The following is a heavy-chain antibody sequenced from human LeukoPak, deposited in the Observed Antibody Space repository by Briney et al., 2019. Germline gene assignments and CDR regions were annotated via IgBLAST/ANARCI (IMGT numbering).Heavy chain of an antibody. CDR2: INHSGST. D-gene: IGHD6-13*01. CDR3: ASTLAAAKDY. CDR1: GFTFSSYA. J-gene: IGHJ4*02. V-gene: IGHV4-34*01. Sequence: GSLRLSCAASGFTFSSYAMSWVRQPPGKGLEWIGEINHSGSTNYNPSLKSRVTISVDTSKNQFSLKLSSVTAADTAVYYCASTLAAAKDYWGQGTLVTVSS.